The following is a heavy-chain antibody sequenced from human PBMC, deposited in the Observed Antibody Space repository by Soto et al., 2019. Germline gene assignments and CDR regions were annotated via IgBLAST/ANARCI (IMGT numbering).Heavy chain of an antibody. V-gene: IGHV1-24*01. CDR1: GYTLTELS. J-gene: IGHJ5*02. D-gene: IGHD6-19*01. CDR3: ATVISSGWYITNWFDP. Sequence: ASVKVSCKVSGYTLTELSMHWVLQAPGKGLEWMGGFDPEDGETIYAQKFQGRVTMTEDTSTDTAYMELSSLRSEDTAVYYCATVISSGWYITNWFDPWGQGTLVTVSS. CDR2: FDPEDGET.